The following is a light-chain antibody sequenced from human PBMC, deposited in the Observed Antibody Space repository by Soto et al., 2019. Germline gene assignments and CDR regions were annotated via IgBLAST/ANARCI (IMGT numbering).Light chain of an antibody. V-gene: IGLV1-40*01. CDR2: GNT. CDR1: SFNIGTGYD. CDR3: QSYDSSLSVHVV. J-gene: IGLJ2*01. Sequence: QSVLTQPPSVSGAPGQRVTLSCTGSSFNIGTGYDVHWYQQLPGTAPKLLIFGNTNRPSGVPDRFSGSKSGASASLAITGLQAEDEAEYYCQSYDSSLSVHVVFGGGTKLTVL.